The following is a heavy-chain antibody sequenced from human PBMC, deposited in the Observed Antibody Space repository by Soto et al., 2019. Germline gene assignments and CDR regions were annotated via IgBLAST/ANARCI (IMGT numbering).Heavy chain of an antibody. CDR2: VYYSGRT. Sequence: QLQLQESGPGLVKPSETLSLTCTVSGGSISSSSYYWGWMRQPPGKGLDWIGSVYYSGRTYYNPSLKSRVSMSVDPSKNQFSLKLSSVTAADTAVYYCASQNSGYKGSEYYFDYWGQGTLVTVSS. CDR1: GGSISSSSYY. J-gene: IGHJ4*02. V-gene: IGHV4-39*01. CDR3: ASQNSGYKGSEYYFDY. D-gene: IGHD5-12*01.